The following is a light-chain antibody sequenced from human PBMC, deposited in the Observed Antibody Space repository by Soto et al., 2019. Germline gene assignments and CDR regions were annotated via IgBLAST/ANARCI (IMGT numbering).Light chain of an antibody. Sequence: EIQMTQAPSTLSGSVGDRVTITCRASQTISSWLAWYQHKPGKAPKILIYKASTLKSGVPSRFSGSGSGTEFTPTSGRLHADDVTTYYCESRNSHSGACGQGTKVDI. J-gene: IGKJ1*01. CDR1: QTISSW. CDR2: KAS. CDR3: ESRNSHSGA. V-gene: IGKV1-5*03.